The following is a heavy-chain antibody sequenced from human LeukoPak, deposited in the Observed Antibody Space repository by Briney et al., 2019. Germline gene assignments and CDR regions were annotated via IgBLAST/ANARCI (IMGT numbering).Heavy chain of an antibody. CDR2: ISYDGSNK. Sequence: PGGSLRLSCAASGFTFDEYAMHWVRQAPGKGLEWVAVISYDGSNKYYADSVKGRFTISRDNSKNTLYLQMNSLRAEDTAVYYCATWAYCGGDCYSGLDYWGQGTLVTVSS. V-gene: IGHV3-30-3*01. D-gene: IGHD2-21*02. CDR3: ATWAYCGGDCYSGLDY. J-gene: IGHJ4*02. CDR1: GFTFDEYA.